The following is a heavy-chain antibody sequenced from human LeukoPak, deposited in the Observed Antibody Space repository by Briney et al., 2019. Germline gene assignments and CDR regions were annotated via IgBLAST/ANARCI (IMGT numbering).Heavy chain of an antibody. V-gene: IGHV4-34*01. CDR3: ARGTFYDSSGYYHYYYYYYMDV. CDR2: INHSGST. J-gene: IGHJ6*03. D-gene: IGHD3-22*01. Sequence: SETLSYTCAVYGGSFSGYYWSWIRQPPGKGLEWIGEINHSGSTNYNPSLKSRVTISVDTSKNQFSLKLSSVTAADTAVYYCARGTFYDSSGYYHYYYYYYMDVWGKGTTVTVSS. CDR1: GGSFSGYY.